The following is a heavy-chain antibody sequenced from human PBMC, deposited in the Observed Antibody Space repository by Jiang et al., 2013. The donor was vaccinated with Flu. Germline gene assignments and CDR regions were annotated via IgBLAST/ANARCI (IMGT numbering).Heavy chain of an antibody. V-gene: IGHV1-8*01. CDR3: ARDYGGESGWFDP. D-gene: IGHD4-23*01. J-gene: IGHJ5*02. CDR1: GYTFTNFD. Sequence: SGAEVKRPGASVKISCKASGYTFTNFDLNWVRQATGQGLEWVGWTNPNSGDTGYAQKFQGRVTMTRDTSMSTAYMELSSLRFDDTAVYYCARDYGGESGWFDPWGQGTLVTVSS. CDR2: TNPNSGDT.